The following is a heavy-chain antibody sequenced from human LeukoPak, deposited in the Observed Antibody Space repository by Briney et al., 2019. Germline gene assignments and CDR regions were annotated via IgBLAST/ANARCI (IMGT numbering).Heavy chain of an antibody. Sequence: PARSLRLSCAASGFTFSSFCMQWVRQAQGKGLEWVAVIWDDGSNKYYADSVRGRFTIARDKSKNTMYLRMNCLRGEETAVYYCARDRQDYDFWSGYFDYWGQGTLVTVSS. V-gene: IGHV3-33*01. J-gene: IGHJ4*02. D-gene: IGHD3-3*01. CDR3: ARDRQDYDFWSGYFDY. CDR1: GFTFSSFC. CDR2: IWDDGSNK.